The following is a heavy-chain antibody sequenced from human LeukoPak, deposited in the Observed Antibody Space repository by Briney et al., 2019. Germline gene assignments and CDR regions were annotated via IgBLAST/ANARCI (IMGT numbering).Heavy chain of an antibody. J-gene: IGHJ4*02. CDR2: ISVSGSA. Sequence: SETLSLTCTVSGGSINNYYWNWIRQPAGKGLEWIGRISVSGSANYNPSLKSRVTMSVDTSKNQFSLKLTSVTAADTAVYYCARDRFISGFDHWGQGTLVTVSS. CDR3: ARDRFISGFDH. D-gene: IGHD2-21*01. CDR1: GGSINNYY. V-gene: IGHV4-4*07.